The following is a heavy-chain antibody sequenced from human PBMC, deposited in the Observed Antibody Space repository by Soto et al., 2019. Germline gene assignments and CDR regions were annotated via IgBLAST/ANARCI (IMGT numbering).Heavy chain of an antibody. D-gene: IGHD3-10*01. Sequence: QVQLQQWGAGLLKPSETLSLTCAVYGGSFSGYQWSWIRQTPGKGLEWIGGINDSGDINYNPSLKSRVTILVASPKKQTSLRLSSVTAADTAVYYCARGLILWFGELSRRGGYYYYMDVWGKGTTVTVSS. CDR3: ARGLILWFGELSRRGGYYYYMDV. CDR2: INDSGDI. V-gene: IGHV4-34*02. J-gene: IGHJ6*03. CDR1: GGSFSGYQ.